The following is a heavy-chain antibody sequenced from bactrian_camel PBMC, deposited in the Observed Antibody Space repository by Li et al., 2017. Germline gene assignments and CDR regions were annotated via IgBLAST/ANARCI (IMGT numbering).Heavy chain of an antibody. CDR2: IHRDGRT. J-gene: IGHJ4*01. V-gene: IGHV3S55*01. D-gene: IGHD7*01. CDR3: AADPQWWHLMANYNY. CDR1: GDTQNTAY. Sequence: VQLVESGGGSVEAGGSLRLSCAYSGDTQNTAYMAWFRQFPGKDREGVAAIHRDGRTKYGDRVKGRFTISKDNSEGILSLQMGSLKPEDTATYYCAADPQWWHLMANYNYWGHGTQVTVS.